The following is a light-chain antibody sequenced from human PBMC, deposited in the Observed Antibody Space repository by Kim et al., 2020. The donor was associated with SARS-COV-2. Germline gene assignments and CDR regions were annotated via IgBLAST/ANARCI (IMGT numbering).Light chain of an antibody. Sequence: GKTVIIACTGSRGSNASSYVQWDQQRPGSVTAIVIYEDSQRPSGVPVRFSGSIDSSSNSASLTISGLKTEDEADYYCQSYDSNNVIFAGGTQLTVL. CDR3: QSYDSNNVI. J-gene: IGLJ2*01. CDR2: EDS. CDR1: RGSNASSY. V-gene: IGLV6-57*02.